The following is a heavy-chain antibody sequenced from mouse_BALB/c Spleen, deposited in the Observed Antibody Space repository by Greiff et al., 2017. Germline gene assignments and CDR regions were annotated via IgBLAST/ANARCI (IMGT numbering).Heavy chain of an antibody. J-gene: IGHJ2*01. CDR3: ARERDYYGSGDY. CDR1: GYTFTSYW. CDR2: IYPGDGDT. V-gene: IGHV1-87*01. Sequence: QVQLQQSGAELARPGASVKLSCKASGYTFTSYWMQWVKQRPGQGLEWIGAIYPGDGDTRYTQKFKGKATLTADKSSSTAYMQLSSLASEDSAVYYCARERDYYGSGDYWGQGTTLTVSS. D-gene: IGHD1-1*01.